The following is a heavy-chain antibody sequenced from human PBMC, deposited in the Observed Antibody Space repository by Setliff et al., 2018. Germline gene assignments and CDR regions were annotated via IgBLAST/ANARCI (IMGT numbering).Heavy chain of an antibody. CDR1: ADSISSSYDY. V-gene: IGHV4-39*01. J-gene: IGHJ4*02. Sequence: PSETLSLTCNVSADSISSSYDYWAWFRQPPGKGLEWIGSIYNSGSTYYNPSLKSRVSISVDTSKNQFSLKLSSVTAADTAVYYCARLGYRGDLDYWGQGTLVTVSS. CDR3: ARLGYRGDLDY. CDR2: IYNSGST. D-gene: IGHD5-12*01.